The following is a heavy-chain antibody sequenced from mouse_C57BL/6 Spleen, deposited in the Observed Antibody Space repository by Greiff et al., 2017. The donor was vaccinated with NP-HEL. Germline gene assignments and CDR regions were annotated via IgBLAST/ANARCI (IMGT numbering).Heavy chain of an antibody. CDR1: GYTFTDYY. V-gene: IGHV1-19*01. D-gene: IGHD2-1*01. CDR3: DLYGNFCAY. J-gene: IGHJ3*01. Sequence: EVQLQQSGPVLVKPGASVKMSCKASGYTFTDYYMNWVKQSHGKSLEWIGVINPYNGGTSYNQKFKGKATLTVDKSSSTAYMELNSLTSEDSAVYYCDLYGNFCAYWGQGTLVTVSA. CDR2: INPYNGGT.